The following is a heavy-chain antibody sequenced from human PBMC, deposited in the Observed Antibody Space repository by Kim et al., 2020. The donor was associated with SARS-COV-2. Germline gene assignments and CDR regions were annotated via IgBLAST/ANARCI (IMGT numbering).Heavy chain of an antibody. D-gene: IGHD2-2*01. J-gene: IGHJ4*02. CDR3: AKVRGISTYYDFDY. Sequence: ADSVKGRFTISRDNSKNTLYLQMNSLRAEDTAVFYCAKVRGISTYYDFDYWGQGTLVTVSS. V-gene: IGHV3-23*01.